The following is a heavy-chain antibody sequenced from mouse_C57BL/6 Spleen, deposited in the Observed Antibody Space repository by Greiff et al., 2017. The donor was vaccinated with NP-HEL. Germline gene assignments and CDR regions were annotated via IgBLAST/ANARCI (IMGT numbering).Heavy chain of an antibody. D-gene: IGHD1-1*01. J-gene: IGHJ4*01. CDR3: ARCTYGSSYYYAMDY. Sequence: QVQLQQPGAELVKPGASVKLSCKASGYTFTSYWMQWVKQRPGQGLEWIGEIDPSDSYTNYNQKFKGKATLTVDTSSSTAYMQLSSLTSEDSAVYYCARCTYGSSYYYAMDYWGQGTSVTVSS. V-gene: IGHV1-50*01. CDR1: GYTFTSYW. CDR2: IDPSDSYT.